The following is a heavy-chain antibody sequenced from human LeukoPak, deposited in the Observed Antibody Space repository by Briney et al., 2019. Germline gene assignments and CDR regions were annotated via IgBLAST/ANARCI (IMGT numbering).Heavy chain of an antibody. CDR1: GFTFSSYA. D-gene: IGHD3-3*01. V-gene: IGHV3-23*01. CDR3: AKRYYDFPLDY. J-gene: IGHJ4*02. CDR2: ISDSGGST. Sequence: GGSLRLSCAASGFTFSSYAMSWVRQAPGKGLQWVASISDSGGSTFYADSVKGRFTISRDNSKNTLYLQINNPRVEDTAVYYCAKRYYDFPLDYWGQGTLVTVSS.